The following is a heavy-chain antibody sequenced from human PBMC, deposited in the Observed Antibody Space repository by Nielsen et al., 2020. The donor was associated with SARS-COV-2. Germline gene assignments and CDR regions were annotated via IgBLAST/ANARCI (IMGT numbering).Heavy chain of an antibody. J-gene: IGHJ6*02. Sequence: WIRQPPGKGLEWVSYISSSSSYTNYADSVKGRLTISRDNSKNTLYLQMNSLRAEDTAVYYCAREWLLSLVGYYYYYGMDVWGQGTTVTVSS. D-gene: IGHD3-22*01. V-gene: IGHV3-11*06. CDR2: ISSSSSYT. CDR3: AREWLLSLVGYYYYYGMDV.